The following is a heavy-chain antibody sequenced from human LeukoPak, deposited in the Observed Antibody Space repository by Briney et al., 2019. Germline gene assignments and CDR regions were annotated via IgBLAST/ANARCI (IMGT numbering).Heavy chain of an antibody. J-gene: IGHJ4*02. Sequence: SQTLSLTCAISGDTVSSNSAAWNWIRQSPSRGLEWLGRTYYRSKWYHDYATSVKSRMTINPDTSENQVSLQLKSVIPEDTAVYYCARGTNDYADPVFDSWGQGTLVTVSS. D-gene: IGHD4-17*01. CDR3: ARGTNDYADPVFDS. CDR1: GDTVSSNSAA. CDR2: TYYRSKWYH. V-gene: IGHV6-1*01.